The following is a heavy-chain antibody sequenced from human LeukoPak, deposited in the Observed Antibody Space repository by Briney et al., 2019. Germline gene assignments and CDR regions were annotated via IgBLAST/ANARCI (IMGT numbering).Heavy chain of an antibody. J-gene: IGHJ4*02. CDR1: GGSISSYY. CDR2: IYYSGGT. Sequence: PSETLSLTCTISGGSISSYYWSWIRQPPGKGLEWIGYIYYSGGTNYNPSLKSRVTISVDTSKKQFSLRLSSVTAADTAVYYCARRGGDSSGNFDYWGQGTLVTVSS. V-gene: IGHV4-59*08. D-gene: IGHD3-22*01. CDR3: ARRGGDSSGNFDY.